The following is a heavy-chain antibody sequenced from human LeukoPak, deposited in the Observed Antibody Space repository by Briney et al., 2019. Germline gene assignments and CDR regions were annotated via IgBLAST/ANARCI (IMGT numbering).Heavy chain of an antibody. J-gene: IGHJ5*02. Sequence: ASVKVSCKASGYTFSRYYMHWVRQAPGQGLEWMGIINPSGGSTSYAQKFQGRVTMTRDTSTRIVYMELSSLRSEDTAVYYCAKQHRRSGYEVNWFDPWGQGTLVTVSS. CDR1: GYTFSRYY. V-gene: IGHV1-46*01. CDR2: INPSGGST. CDR3: AKQHRRSGYEVNWFDP. D-gene: IGHD5-12*01.